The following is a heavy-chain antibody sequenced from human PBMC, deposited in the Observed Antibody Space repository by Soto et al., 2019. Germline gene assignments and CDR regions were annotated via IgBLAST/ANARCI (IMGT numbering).Heavy chain of an antibody. J-gene: IGHJ4*02. CDR3: AKGRGYCSSTSCYVGRDD. V-gene: IGHV3-23*01. CDR1: GFTFSSYA. Sequence: EVQLLESGGGLVQPGGSLRLSCAASGFTFSSYAMSWVRQAQGKGLEWVSAISGSGGSTYYADSVKGRFTISRDNSKNTLYLQMNSLRAEDTAVYYCAKGRGYCSSTSCYVGRDDWGQGTLVTVSS. CDR2: ISGSGGST. D-gene: IGHD2-2*01.